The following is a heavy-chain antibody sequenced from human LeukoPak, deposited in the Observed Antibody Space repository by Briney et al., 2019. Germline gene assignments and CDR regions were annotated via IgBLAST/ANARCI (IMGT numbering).Heavy chain of an antibody. J-gene: IGHJ4*02. CDR3: AKDKEWELLGVTDY. CDR1: GFTFSSYG. D-gene: IGHD1-26*01. V-gene: IGHV3-30*02. Sequence: GGSLRLSCAASGFTFSSYGMHWVRQAPGKGLEWVAFIRYDGSNKYYADSVKGRFTISRDNSKNTLYLQMNSLRAEDTAVYYCAKDKEWELLGVTDYWGQGTLVTVSS. CDR2: IRYDGSNK.